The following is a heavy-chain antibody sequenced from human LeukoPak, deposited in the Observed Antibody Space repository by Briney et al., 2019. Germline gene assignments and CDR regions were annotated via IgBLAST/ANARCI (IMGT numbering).Heavy chain of an antibody. Sequence: SGPTLVNPTQTLTLTCTFSGFSLSTSGVGVGWIRQPPGKALEWLALIYWDDDKRYSPSLKSRLTITKDTSKNQVVLTMTNMDPVDTATYYCAHTLVVGATRGDAFDIWGQGTMVTVSS. J-gene: IGHJ3*02. V-gene: IGHV2-5*02. D-gene: IGHD1-26*01. CDR3: AHTLVVGATRGDAFDI. CDR2: IYWDDDK. CDR1: GFSLSTSGVG.